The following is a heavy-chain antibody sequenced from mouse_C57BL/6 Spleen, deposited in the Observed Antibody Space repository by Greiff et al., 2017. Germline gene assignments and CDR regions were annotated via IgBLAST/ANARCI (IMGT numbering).Heavy chain of an antibody. CDR2: ISSGGDYI. J-gene: IGHJ2*01. Sequence: EVKLVESGEGLVKPGGSLKLSCAASGFTFSSYAMSWVRQTPEKRLEWVAYISSGGDYIYYADTVKGRVTISRDNARNTLYLQMSSLKSEDTAMYYCTREGLRRGYFDYWGQGTTLTVSS. V-gene: IGHV5-9-1*02. CDR1: GFTFSSYA. CDR3: TREGLRRGYFDY. D-gene: IGHD1-1*01.